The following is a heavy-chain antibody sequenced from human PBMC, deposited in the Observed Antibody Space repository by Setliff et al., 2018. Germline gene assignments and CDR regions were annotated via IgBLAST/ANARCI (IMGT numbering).Heavy chain of an antibody. Sequence: GGSLRLSCAASGLTFSIYAMSWVRQAPGKGLEWVSAISGSGGSTYYADSVKGRFTISRDNSKNTLYLQMNSLRAEDTAVYYCAKGLRGVVYYYYGLDVWGQGTTVTVSS. D-gene: IGHD3-3*01. V-gene: IGHV3-23*01. CDR1: GLTFSIYA. J-gene: IGHJ6*02. CDR2: ISGSGGST. CDR3: AKGLRGVVYYYYGLDV.